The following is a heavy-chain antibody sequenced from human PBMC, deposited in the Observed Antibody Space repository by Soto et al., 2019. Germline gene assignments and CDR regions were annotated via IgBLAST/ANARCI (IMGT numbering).Heavy chain of an antibody. CDR2: ISYDGSNQ. CDR1: GFTFNIYG. J-gene: IGHJ4*02. V-gene: IGHV3-30*18. Sequence: GGSLRLSCAASGFTFNIYGMHWVRQAPDKGLEWVALISYDGSNQYYADSVKGRFTISRDNSKNTLFLQMNSLRADDTAVYYCAKDQASGQGSFDSWGQGT. CDR3: AKDQASGQGSFDS.